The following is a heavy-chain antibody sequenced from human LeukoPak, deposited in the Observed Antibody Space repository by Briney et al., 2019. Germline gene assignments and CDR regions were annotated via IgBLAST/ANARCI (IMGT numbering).Heavy chain of an antibody. CDR3: AKQGAARQDYYMDV. D-gene: IGHD5-18*01. Sequence: SVKVSCQASGGSFSSYAISWVRQAPGQRLEWMGRIIPIFGTANYAQKFQGRVTITADIVASTAYMELTSLTSKDTAVYFCAKQGAARQDYYMDVWGNGTTVTVSS. V-gene: IGHV1-69*06. CDR1: GGSFSSYA. CDR2: IIPIFGTA. J-gene: IGHJ6*03.